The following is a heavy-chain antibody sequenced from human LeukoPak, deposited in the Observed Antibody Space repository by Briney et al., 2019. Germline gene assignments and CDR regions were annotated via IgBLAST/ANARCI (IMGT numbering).Heavy chain of an antibody. Sequence: SETLSLTCTVSGGSISGYYWGWIRQPPGKGLEWIGYIYYSGSTNYNPSLKSRVTISVDTSKNQFSLKLSSVTAADTAVYYCARGLEYVWGSYRYVFDYWGQGTLVTVSS. J-gene: IGHJ4*02. CDR2: IYYSGST. V-gene: IGHV4-59*01. CDR3: ARGLEYVWGSYRYVFDY. D-gene: IGHD3-16*02. CDR1: GGSISGYY.